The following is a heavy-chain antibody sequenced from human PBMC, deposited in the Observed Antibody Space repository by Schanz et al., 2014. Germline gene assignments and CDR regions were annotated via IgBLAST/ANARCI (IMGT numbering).Heavy chain of an antibody. CDR3: TSMATIPRNWFDP. Sequence: EVELVESGGGLVKPGGSLRLSCVVSGFTFTNAWMSWVRQAPGKGLEWVGRIKSNTDGGTTDYATPVKGSFTISRDDSKTTLYLKMNSLNSEDTAVYYCTSMATIPRNWFDPWGQGTLVTVSS. V-gene: IGHV3-15*01. CDR2: IKSNTDGGTT. D-gene: IGHD2-2*02. CDR1: GFTFTNAW. J-gene: IGHJ5*02.